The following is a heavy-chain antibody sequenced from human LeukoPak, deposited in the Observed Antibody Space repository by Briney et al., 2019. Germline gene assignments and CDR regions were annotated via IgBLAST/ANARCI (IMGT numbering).Heavy chain of an antibody. CDR3: ARDLRYGAFERHDY. V-gene: IGHV1-18*01. J-gene: IGHJ4*02. CDR1: GYTFTNYG. Sequence: GASVKVSCKASGYTFTNYGLTWVRQAPGQGLEWMGWISTYNGNTNYAQSIQGRVTMTTDTSTTTAYMELRSLRSDDTAVYYCARDLRYGAFERHDYWGQGTRVAVSS. CDR2: ISTYNGNT. D-gene: IGHD4/OR15-4a*01.